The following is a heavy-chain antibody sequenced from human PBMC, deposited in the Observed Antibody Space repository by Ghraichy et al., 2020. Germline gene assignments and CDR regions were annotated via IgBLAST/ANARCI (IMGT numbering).Heavy chain of an antibody. CDR3: ARGWEYYYDSSGYYYRPDAFDI. CDR1: GGSISSYY. CDR2: IYYSGST. Sequence: SETLSLTCTVSGGSISSYYWSWIRQPPGKGLEWIGYIYYSGSTNYNPSLKSRVTISVDTSKNQFSLKLSSVTAADTAVYYCARGWEYYYDSSGYYYRPDAFDIWGQGTMVTVSS. J-gene: IGHJ3*02. D-gene: IGHD3-22*01. V-gene: IGHV4-59*01.